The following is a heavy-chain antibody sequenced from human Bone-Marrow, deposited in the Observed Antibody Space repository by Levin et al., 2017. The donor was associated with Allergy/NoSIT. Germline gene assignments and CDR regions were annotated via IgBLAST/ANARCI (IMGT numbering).Heavy chain of an antibody. CDR1: GGSISSYY. J-gene: IGHJ6*03. V-gene: IGHV4-59*01. Sequence: GSLRLSCTVSGGSISSYYWSWIRQPPGKGLEWIGYIYYSGSTNYNPSLKSRVTISVDTSKNQFSLKLSSVTAADTAVYYCAREGVAVAGTNYYYYYMDVWGKGTTVTVSS. D-gene: IGHD6-19*01. CDR2: IYYSGST. CDR3: AREGVAVAGTNYYYYYMDV.